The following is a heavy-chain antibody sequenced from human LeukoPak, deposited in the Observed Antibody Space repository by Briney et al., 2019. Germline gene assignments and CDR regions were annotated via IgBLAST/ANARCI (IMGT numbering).Heavy chain of an antibody. CDR2: IYYSGST. CDR1: GGSISSYY. V-gene: IGHV4-59*01. Sequence: PSETLSLTCTVSGGSISSYYWSWIRQPPGKGLEWIGYIYYSGSTNYNPSLKSRVTISVDASKNQFSLKLSSVTAADTAVYYCAGDVKAPGYSSSPWYFDYWGQETLVTVSS. CDR3: AGDVKAPGYSSSPWYFDY. J-gene: IGHJ4*02. D-gene: IGHD6-13*01.